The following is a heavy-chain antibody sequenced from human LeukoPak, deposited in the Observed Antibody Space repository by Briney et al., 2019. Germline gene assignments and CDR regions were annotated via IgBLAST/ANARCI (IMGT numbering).Heavy chain of an antibody. D-gene: IGHD2-8*01. V-gene: IGHV1-2*02. Sequence: EASVKVSCKASGYTFTGDYIHWVRQAPGQALEWMGWINPNTGGTDFAQKFRGRVTMTRDTSIKTAYMELSRLRSDDTAVYYCARDLGYCTKNACRSRFDPLGQGTLVTVSS. CDR2: INPNTGGT. CDR3: ARDLGYCTKNACRSRFDP. CDR1: GYTFTGDY. J-gene: IGHJ5*02.